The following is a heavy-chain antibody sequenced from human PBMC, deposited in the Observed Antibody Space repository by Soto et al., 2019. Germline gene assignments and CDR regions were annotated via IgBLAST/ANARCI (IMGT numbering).Heavy chain of an antibody. CDR1: GFTFSDHG. V-gene: IGHV3-23*01. D-gene: IGHD6-13*01. J-gene: IGHJ4*02. CDR3: AKDRTIASRKFDS. CDR2: ISGSVGST. Sequence: PGGSLRLSCAASGFTFSDHGMHWVRQAPGKGLEWVSSISGSVGSTFYADSVKGRFTISRDNSMNTLYLQMNSLRAGDTAVYYCAKDRTIASRKFDSWGQGALVTVSS.